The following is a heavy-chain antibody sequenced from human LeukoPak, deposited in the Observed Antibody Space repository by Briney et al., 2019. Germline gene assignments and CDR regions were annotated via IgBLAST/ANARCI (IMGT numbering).Heavy chain of an antibody. CDR2: IYHSGST. J-gene: IGHJ3*02. Sequence: PSETLSLTCTVSGYSISNGYYWGWIRQPPGKGLEWIGSIYHSGSTYYNPSLKSRVTISVDTSKNQFSLKLSSVTAADTAVYYCARDRAGTTGGAFDIWGQGTMVTVSS. D-gene: IGHD1-7*01. CDR3: ARDRAGTTGGAFDI. V-gene: IGHV4-38-2*02. CDR1: GYSISNGYY.